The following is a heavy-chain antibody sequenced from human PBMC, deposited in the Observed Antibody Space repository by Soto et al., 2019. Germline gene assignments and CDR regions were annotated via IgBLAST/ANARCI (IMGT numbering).Heavy chain of an antibody. CDR2: IYWNDGK. CDR3: AHITSIAVAGYFDY. CDR1: GFSRSTSGVG. V-gene: IGHV2-5*01. J-gene: IGHJ4*02. D-gene: IGHD6-19*01. Sequence: QITLKESGPTPVKPTQTLTLTCTFSGFSRSTSGVGVGWIRQPPGKTLEWLALIYWNDGKRHSPSLKSRLTTTNDTSKNHVVLTMTDMDPVDTATYYCAHITSIAVAGYFDYWGQGTLVTVS.